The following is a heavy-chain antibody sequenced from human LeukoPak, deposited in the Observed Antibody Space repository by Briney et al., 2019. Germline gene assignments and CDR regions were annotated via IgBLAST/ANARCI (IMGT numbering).Heavy chain of an antibody. J-gene: IGHJ5*02. CDR3: ARAILGMIIRAFDP. V-gene: IGHV1-8*01. D-gene: IGHD3-3*01. CDR2: MNPNSGST. CDR1: GYTFTNFD. Sequence: ASVKVSCKASGYTFTNFDINWVRQASGQGLEWVGWMNPNSGSTGYAQKFQGRVTMTRNTSVGTAYMELSSLRSDYTAVYYCARAILGMIIRAFDPWGQGTLVTVSS.